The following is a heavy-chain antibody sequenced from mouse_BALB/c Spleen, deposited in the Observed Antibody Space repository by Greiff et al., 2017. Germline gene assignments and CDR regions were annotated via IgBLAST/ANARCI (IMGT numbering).Heavy chain of an antibody. Sequence: QVQLQQSGAELVKPGASVKMSCKASGYTFTSYNMHWVKQTPGQGLEWIGAIYPGNGDTSYNQKFKGKATLTADKSSSTAYMQLSSLTSEDSAVYYCARLQRYYAMDYWGQGTSVTVSS. CDR3: ARLQRYYAMDY. V-gene: IGHV1-12*01. J-gene: IGHJ4*01. CDR2: IYPGNGDT. CDR1: GYTFTSYN.